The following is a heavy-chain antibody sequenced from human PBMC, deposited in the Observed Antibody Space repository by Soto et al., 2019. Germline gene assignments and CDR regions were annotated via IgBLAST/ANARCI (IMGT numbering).Heavy chain of an antibody. CDR1: GFTFSDYY. CDR3: AGGAGPYTALRKGWFDP. CDR2: ISSSGSTI. V-gene: IGHV3-11*01. D-gene: IGHD5-18*01. J-gene: IGHJ5*02. Sequence: GGSLRLSCAASGFTFSDYYMSWIRQAPGKGLEWVSYISSSGSTIYYADSVKGRFTISRDNAKNSLYLQMNSLRAEDTAVYYCAGGAGPYTALRKGWFDPWGQGTLVTVSS.